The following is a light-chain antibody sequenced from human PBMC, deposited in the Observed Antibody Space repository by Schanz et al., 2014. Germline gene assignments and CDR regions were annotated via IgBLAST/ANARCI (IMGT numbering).Light chain of an antibody. CDR1: QSISSS. CDR2: EAS. CDR3: QQRSNWLIT. V-gene: IGKV3-11*01. Sequence: EIVLTQSPTTLSLSPGERATLSCRASQSISSSLLAWYQQKPGLAPRLLIYEASNRATGIPARFSGGGSGTDFTLTISSLAPEDFAVYYCQQRSNWLITFVQGTRLEIK. J-gene: IGKJ5*01.